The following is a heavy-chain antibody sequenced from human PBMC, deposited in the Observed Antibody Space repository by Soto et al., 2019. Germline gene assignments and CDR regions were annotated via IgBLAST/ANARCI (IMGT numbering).Heavy chain of an antibody. J-gene: IGHJ3*02. CDR2: ISASGDST. D-gene: IGHD6-19*01. CDR1: GFTFTTYG. V-gene: IGHV3-23*01. CDR3: AKDLLQWLVVGHDAFDI. Sequence: EVQLLESGGGLVQPGGSLRLSCVASGFTFTTYGINWVRQAPGKGLEWVSGISASGDSTFNADSVKGRFTISRDNSKNTLYLQMNSLRAEDTAVYYCAKDLLQWLVVGHDAFDIWGQGTMVTVSS.